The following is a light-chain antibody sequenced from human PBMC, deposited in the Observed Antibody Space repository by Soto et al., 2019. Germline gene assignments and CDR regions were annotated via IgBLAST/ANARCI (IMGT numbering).Light chain of an antibody. CDR3: TSCTSSTPFYV. J-gene: IGLJ1*01. Sequence: QSALTQPASLSGSPGHSISISCTGSSSDIGRYNLVSWYQHHPGKAPKLIIYEATKRPSGVSDRISGSKSGDTASLTISGLQAVDEADYYGTSCTSSTPFYVFGSETKVTV. V-gene: IGLV2-14*02. CDR1: SSDIGRYNL. CDR2: EAT.